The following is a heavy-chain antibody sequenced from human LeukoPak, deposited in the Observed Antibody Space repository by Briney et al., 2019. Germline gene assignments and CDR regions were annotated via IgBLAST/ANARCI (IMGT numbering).Heavy chain of an antibody. CDR3: ARADTYYYDSRGYYTY. CDR1: GYTFTGYY. V-gene: IGHV1-2*02. J-gene: IGHJ4*02. Sequence: GASVTVSCKASGYTFTGYYMHWVRQAPGQGLEWMGWINPNSGGTNYAQKFQGRVTMIRDTSISTAYMELSRLRSDDTAVYYCARADTYYYDSRGYYTYWGQGTLVTVSS. D-gene: IGHD3-22*01. CDR2: INPNSGGT.